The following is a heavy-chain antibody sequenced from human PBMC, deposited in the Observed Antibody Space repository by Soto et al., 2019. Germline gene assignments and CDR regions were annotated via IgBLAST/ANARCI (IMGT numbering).Heavy chain of an antibody. D-gene: IGHD6-19*01. CDR2: INSDGSTT. CDR3: AKDRSSGAYNWFDP. Sequence: EVQLVEFGGGLVQPGGSLRLSCTASGFTFSSYWMHWVRQAPGKGLVWVSHINSDGSTTNYADSVKGRFTISRDNAKNTLYLQMNSLRAEDTAVYYCAKDRSSGAYNWFDPWGQGILVTVSS. V-gene: IGHV3-74*01. CDR1: GFTFSSYW. J-gene: IGHJ5*02.